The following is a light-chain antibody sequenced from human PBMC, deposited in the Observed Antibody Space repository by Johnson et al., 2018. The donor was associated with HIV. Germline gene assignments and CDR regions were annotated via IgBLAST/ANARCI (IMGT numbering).Light chain of an antibody. V-gene: IGLV1-51*02. J-gene: IGLJ1*01. CDR2: ENN. Sequence: QSVLTQPPSVSAAPGQKVTISCSGSSSNIGNNYVSWYQQLPGTAPKLLIYENNKRPSGIPDLFSGSKSGTSATLGITGLQTGDEADYYCGTWDSSLSAHVFGTGTKVSVL. CDR1: SSNIGNNY. CDR3: GTWDSSLSAHV.